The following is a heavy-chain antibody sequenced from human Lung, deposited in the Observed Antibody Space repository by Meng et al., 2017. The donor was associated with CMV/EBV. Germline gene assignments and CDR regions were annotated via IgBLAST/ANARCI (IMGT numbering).Heavy chain of an antibody. CDR1: GVSISSGGYY. D-gene: IGHD3-10*01. V-gene: IGHV4-31*03. Sequence: LEELCPGQRQPYTASSPPCPVAGVSISSGGYYCTWIRQAPGRVLECIGNIHSSGCTYYNPSLRSRLTISVDTSNNQFSLKLSSVTAADTAVYYCARASYGSGSPLGESWFDPWGQGTLVTVSS. CDR2: IHSSGCT. CDR3: ARASYGSGSPLGESWFDP. J-gene: IGHJ5*02.